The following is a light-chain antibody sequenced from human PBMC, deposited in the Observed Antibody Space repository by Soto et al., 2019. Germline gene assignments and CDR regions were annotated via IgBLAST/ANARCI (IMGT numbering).Light chain of an antibody. CDR2: NNY. Sequence: QSVLTQPPSASRTPGQRVTISCAGSSSNIGRDTVNWYHQLPGAAPKLLIYNNYQRPSGVPDRFSGSKSGTSASLAISGLQSEDEADYYCAAWDDSLNGHVVFGGGTKLTVL. CDR1: SSNIGRDT. V-gene: IGLV1-44*01. CDR3: AAWDDSLNGHVV. J-gene: IGLJ2*01.